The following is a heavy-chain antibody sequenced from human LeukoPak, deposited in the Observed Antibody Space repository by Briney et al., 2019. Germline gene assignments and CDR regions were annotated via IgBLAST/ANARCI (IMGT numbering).Heavy chain of an antibody. CDR1: GYSFTSYW. CDR3: ARPVYYDFWSGYPCYFDY. D-gene: IGHD3-3*01. Sequence: KDGESLKISCKGSGYSFTSYWIGWVRQMPGKGLEWMGIIYPGDSDTRYSPSFQGQVTISADKSISTAYLQWSSLKASGTAMYYCARPVYYDFWSGYPCYFDYWGQGTLVTVSS. J-gene: IGHJ4*02. CDR2: IYPGDSDT. V-gene: IGHV5-51*01.